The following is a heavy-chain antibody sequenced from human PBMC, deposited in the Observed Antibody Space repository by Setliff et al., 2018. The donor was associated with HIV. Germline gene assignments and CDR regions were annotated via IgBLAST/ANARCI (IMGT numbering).Heavy chain of an antibody. CDR3: LLPCTSGWHNWADP. CDR2: ISGDTFNT. V-gene: IGHV3-23*01. D-gene: IGHD2-8*01. J-gene: IGHJ5*02. CDR1: GFTFSSHA. Sequence: GGSLRLSCTTSGFTFSSHAMSWVRQAPGKGLQWVSGISGDTFNTYTADSVKGRFIISRDDSKKTAYLQMSSLRAEDTAMYYCLLPCTSGWHNWADPWGQGTLVTVSS.